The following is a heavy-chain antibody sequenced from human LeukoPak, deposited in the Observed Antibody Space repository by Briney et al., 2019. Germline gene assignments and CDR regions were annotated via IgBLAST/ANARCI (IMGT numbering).Heavy chain of an antibody. CDR1: GFSVSASY. D-gene: IGHD6-19*01. J-gene: IGHJ4*02. CDR3: VRDSTISGWYELGY. Sequence: GGSLRLSCAASGFSVSASYMSWVRQAPGKGLESVLVISNEGATYYADSVKGRFSISRDNSKNTVSLQMNSLRAEDTAVYFCVRDSTISGWYELGYWGQGALVTVSS. CDR2: ISNEGAT. V-gene: IGHV3-53*01.